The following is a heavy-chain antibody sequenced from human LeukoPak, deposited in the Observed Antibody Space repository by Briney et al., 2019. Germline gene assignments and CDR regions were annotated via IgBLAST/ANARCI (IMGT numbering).Heavy chain of an antibody. Sequence: PGGSLRLSCAASGFTFDDYAMHWVRQAPGKGLEWVSLISGDGGSTYYADSVKGRFTSSRDNSKNSLYLQMNTLRTKDTALNYCAKDTIATAGSEFDDWSQGTLVTASS. CDR1: GFTFDDYA. V-gene: IGHV3-43*02. D-gene: IGHD6-13*01. J-gene: IGHJ4*02. CDR3: AKDTIATAGSEFDD. CDR2: ISGDGGST.